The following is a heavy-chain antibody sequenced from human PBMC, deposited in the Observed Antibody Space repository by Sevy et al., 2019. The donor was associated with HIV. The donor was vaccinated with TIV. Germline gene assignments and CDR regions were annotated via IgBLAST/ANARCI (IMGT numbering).Heavy chain of an antibody. D-gene: IGHD3-9*01. CDR2: IYPGDSET. Sequence: GESLKISCKGSGYSFTSYWIGWVRQMPGKGLEWMGIIYPGDSETRYGPSFQGQVTISADKSISTAYLQWSSLKASDTAMYYCARLIGIYDILTGRASCMDVWGQGTTVTVSS. J-gene: IGHJ6*02. CDR1: GYSFTSYW. V-gene: IGHV5-51*01. CDR3: ARLIGIYDILTGRASCMDV.